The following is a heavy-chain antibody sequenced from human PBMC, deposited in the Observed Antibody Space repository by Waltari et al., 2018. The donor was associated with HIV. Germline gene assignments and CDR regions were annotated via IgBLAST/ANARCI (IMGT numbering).Heavy chain of an antibody. CDR1: GFTFSTHW. J-gene: IGHJ4*02. V-gene: IGHV3-7*01. CDR3: AKLRGTVTTYDY. CDR2: ITPDGSQA. Sequence: EVQLVESGGGLVQPGGSLRLSCAASGFTFSTHWMSWVRQAPGKGLEWVASITPDGSQAYYVASVEGRFTISKENAENSLYLQMNSLRAEDTAMYYCAKLRGTVTTYDYWGQGTLVTVSS. D-gene: IGHD4-17*01.